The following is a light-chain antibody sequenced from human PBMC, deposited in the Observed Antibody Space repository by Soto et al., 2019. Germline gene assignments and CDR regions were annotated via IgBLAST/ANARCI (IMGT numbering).Light chain of an antibody. CDR3: HQYGSSPWT. Sequence: IVLTQSPGTLSLSPGERATLSCRASQSVRSSSLVWYQQKSGQAPRLLIYGASARATGIPDRFSGSGSGTDFTLTISRLEPEYFAVYYCHQYGSSPWTFGQGTKVEIK. J-gene: IGKJ1*01. CDR1: QSVRSSS. CDR2: GAS. V-gene: IGKV3-20*01.